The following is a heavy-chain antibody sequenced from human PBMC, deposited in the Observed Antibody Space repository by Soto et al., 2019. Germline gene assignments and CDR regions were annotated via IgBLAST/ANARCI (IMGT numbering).Heavy chain of an antibody. D-gene: IGHD1-26*01. V-gene: IGHV1-8*01. Sequence: ASVKVSCKASGYTFTSYDINWVRQATGQGLEWMGWMNPNSGNTGYAQKFQGRVTMTRNTSISTAYMELSSLRSEDTAMYYCARHGASYYDYYGMDVWGQGTTVTVSS. CDR1: GYTFTSYD. J-gene: IGHJ6*02. CDR2: MNPNSGNT. CDR3: ARHGASYYDYYGMDV.